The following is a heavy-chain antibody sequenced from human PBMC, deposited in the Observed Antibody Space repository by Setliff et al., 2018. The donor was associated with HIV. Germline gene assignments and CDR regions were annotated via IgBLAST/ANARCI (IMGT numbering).Heavy chain of an antibody. J-gene: IGHJ4*02. CDR1: GFIFNDYW. V-gene: IGHV3-7*05. Sequence: GSLRFSCAASGFIFNDYWMIWVRQPPGRGLEWVATLNQDGINKYYVDSVRGRFTISRDNARNSLSLQMNSLGADDTAVYYCARSDWGSKDDYWGQGTLVTVSS. CDR3: ARSDWGSKDDY. D-gene: IGHD7-27*01. CDR2: LNQDGINK.